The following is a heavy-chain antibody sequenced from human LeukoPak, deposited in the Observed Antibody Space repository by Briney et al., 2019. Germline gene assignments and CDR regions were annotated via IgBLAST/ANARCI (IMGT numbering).Heavy chain of an antibody. D-gene: IGHD1-26*01. CDR1: GFTFSSHG. Sequence: PGGSLRLSCAASGFTFSSHGMLWVRQAPGKGLEWVALIWFDGSNKYYADSVKGRFTISRDNSKNTLYLQMNSLRAEDTAVYYCARGSSYYYYYYMDVWGKGTTVTVSS. CDR2: IWFDGSNK. J-gene: IGHJ6*03. CDR3: ARGSSYYYYYYMDV. V-gene: IGHV3-33*01.